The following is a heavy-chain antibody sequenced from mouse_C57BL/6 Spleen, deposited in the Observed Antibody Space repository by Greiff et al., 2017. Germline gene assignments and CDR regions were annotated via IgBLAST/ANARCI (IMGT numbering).Heavy chain of an antibody. J-gene: IGHJ1*03. CDR3: GRHGSWYFDV. CDR1: GYTFTEYT. CDR2: FCPGGGSI. Sequence: VQLQQSGAELVKPGASVKLSCTASGYTFTEYTIPWVNQRSGQGLEWIGWFCPGGGSIKYHEKFKDKVTLTADKSASKAYMELSRWTSEDSAVYFCGRHGSWYFDVWGTGTTVTVSS. V-gene: IGHV1-62-2*01.